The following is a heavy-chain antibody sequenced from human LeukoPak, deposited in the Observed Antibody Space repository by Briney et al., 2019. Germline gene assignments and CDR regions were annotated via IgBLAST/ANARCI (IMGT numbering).Heavy chain of an antibody. D-gene: IGHD4-17*01. J-gene: IGHJ6*03. CDR1: GFTVSSNY. CDR2: ITRDSIYT. CDR3: ARDPNNGYYGDDYYYYTDV. Sequence: PGGSLRLSCAASGFTVSSNYMSWVRQAPGKGLEWVSSITRDSIYTFYADSVKGRFTVSRDNAKNSLSLQMNMLTAETTAVYSCARDPNNGYYGDDYYYYTDVCGKGTTVTISS. V-gene: IGHV3-21*01.